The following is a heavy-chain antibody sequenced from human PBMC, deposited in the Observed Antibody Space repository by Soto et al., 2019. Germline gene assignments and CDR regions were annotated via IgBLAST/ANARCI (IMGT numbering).Heavy chain of an antibody. V-gene: IGHV3-30-3*02. CDR3: AKTLASDFSNSLWSMDV. Sequence: GGSLRLSCVASGFTFSSYTMQWVRQAPGRGLEWVAVISNDGSKTHFADSVKGRFSISRDNSKNTLHLQMDSLRAEDSAVYYCAKTLASDFSNSLWSMDVWGQGTTVTVSS. CDR1: GFTFSSYT. CDR2: ISNDGSKT. J-gene: IGHJ6*02. D-gene: IGHD6-6*01.